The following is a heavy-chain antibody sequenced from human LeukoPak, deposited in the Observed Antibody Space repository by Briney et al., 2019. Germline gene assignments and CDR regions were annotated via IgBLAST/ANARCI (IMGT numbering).Heavy chain of an antibody. D-gene: IGHD2-15*01. CDR2: IYHSGST. J-gene: IGHJ5*02. CDR3: ARDFRYCSGGSCYSVNWFDP. V-gene: IGHV4-38-2*02. Sequence: SETLSLTCTVSGYSISSGYYWGWIRQPPGKGLEWIGSIYHSGSTYYNPSLKSRVTISVDTSKNQFSLKLSSVTAADTAVYYCARDFRYCSGGSCYSVNWFDPWGQGTLVTVSS. CDR1: GYSISSGYY.